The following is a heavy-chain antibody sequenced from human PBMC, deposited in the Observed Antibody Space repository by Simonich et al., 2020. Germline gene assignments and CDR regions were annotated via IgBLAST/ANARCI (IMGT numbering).Heavy chain of an antibody. CDR1: GYTFTGYY. Sequence: QVQLVQSGAEVKKPGASVKVSCKASGYTFTGYYMHWVRQAPGQGLGGLGVINRTSGSTNDEQNFQGRVTKTRDTSISTSYMDLSRLRSDDTAVYYCARGGVRSSSWYWYFDLWGRGTLVTVSS. V-gene: IGHV1-2*02. CDR2: INRTSGST. D-gene: IGHD6-13*01. CDR3: ARGGVRSSSWYWYFDL. J-gene: IGHJ2*01.